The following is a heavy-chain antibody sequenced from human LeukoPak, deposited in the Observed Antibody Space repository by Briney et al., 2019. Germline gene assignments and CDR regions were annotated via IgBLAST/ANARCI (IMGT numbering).Heavy chain of an antibody. CDR3: AREKDTGSNHAKIRYDI. CDR2: IFGSGSS. Sequence: PSETLSLTCSVSGVYFSSSGCYWGWIRQPPGKGLEWIGWIFGSGSSNYNPSLKSRLTISVDTSKNQFSLKLTSATAADTAVYYCAREKDTGSNHAKIRYDIWGQGTMVTVSS. J-gene: IGHJ3*02. CDR1: GVYFSSSGCY. V-gene: IGHV4-61*08. D-gene: IGHD1-26*01.